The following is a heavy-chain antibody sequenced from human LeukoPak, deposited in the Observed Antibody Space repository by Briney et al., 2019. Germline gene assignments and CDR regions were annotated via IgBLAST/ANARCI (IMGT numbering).Heavy chain of an antibody. J-gene: IGHJ5*02. D-gene: IGHD3-10*01. Sequence: GASVKVSCKASGYISKSSGFSWVRQAPGQGLEWMGWISTYNGNTKFAQRLQGRVTMTTDTSTKTAYMELSSLRSEDTAVYYCAYYYGSGSYTTPQGWFDPWGQGTLVTVSS. CDR1: GYISKSSG. CDR3: AYYYGSGSYTTPQGWFDP. CDR2: ISTYNGNT. V-gene: IGHV1-18*01.